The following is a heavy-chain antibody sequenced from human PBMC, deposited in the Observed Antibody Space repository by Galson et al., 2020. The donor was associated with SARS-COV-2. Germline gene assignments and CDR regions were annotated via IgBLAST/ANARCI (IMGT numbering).Heavy chain of an antibody. CDR2: IDWEDDK. J-gene: IGHJ5*02. Sequence: SGPTLVKPTQTLTLTCTFSGFSLSTSGMCVSWIRQPPGKALEWLALIDWEDDKYYSTSLKTRLSISKDTSKNQVVLTMTNMDPVDTATYYCVRTPNYYDIFTGLNNWFDPWGQGTLVTVSS. V-gene: IGHV2-70*01. CDR1: GFSLSTSGMC. CDR3: VRTPNYYDIFTGLNNWFDP. D-gene: IGHD3-9*01.